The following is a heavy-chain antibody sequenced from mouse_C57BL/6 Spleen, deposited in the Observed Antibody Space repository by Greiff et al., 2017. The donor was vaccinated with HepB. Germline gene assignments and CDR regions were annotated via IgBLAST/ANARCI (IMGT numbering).Heavy chain of an antibody. CDR2: ISYDGSN. V-gene: IGHV3-6*01. Sequence: EVHLVESGPGLVKPSQSLSLTCSVTGYSITSGYYWNWIRQFPGNKLEWMGYISYDGSNNYNPSLENRIAITRDTSKNQFFMKLNSVTTEDTATYYCAREDGYYGGNYFDYWGQGTTLTVSS. J-gene: IGHJ2*01. CDR3: AREDGYYGGNYFDY. CDR1: GYSITSGYY. D-gene: IGHD2-3*01.